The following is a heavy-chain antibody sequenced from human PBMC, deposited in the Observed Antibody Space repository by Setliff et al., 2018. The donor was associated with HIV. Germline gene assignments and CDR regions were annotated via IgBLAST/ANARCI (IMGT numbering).Heavy chain of an antibody. V-gene: IGHV3-49*04. D-gene: IGHD3-9*01. CDR1: GFTFGDYA. CDR3: SRVHWPLYYDILTGYLDY. CDR2: INSNTYGGTT. Sequence: GGSLRLSCTASGFTFGDYAMTWVRQAPGKGLEWVGFINSNTYGGTTDYAASVKGRFTIPRDDSKSSAYLLMNSLKTEDTSVYYCSRVHWPLYYDILTGYLDYWGQGTLVTVSS. J-gene: IGHJ4*02.